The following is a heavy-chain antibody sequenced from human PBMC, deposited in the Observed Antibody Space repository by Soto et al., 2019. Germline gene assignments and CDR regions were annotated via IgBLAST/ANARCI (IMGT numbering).Heavy chain of an antibody. CDR2: ISYTVDA. D-gene: IGHD5-18*01. CDR3: VGSLMSRAMESFDY. CDR1: AGSISRYY. Sequence: HVQLQESGPGLVKPSEPLSLTCSVSAGSISRYYWGWVRQSPGEGLEWIAHISYTVDASYNPSLKSRVTISLDTSKNQISLSLMSVTAADTAVYYCVGSLMSRAMESFDYWGQGTLVTVTS. J-gene: IGHJ4*02. V-gene: IGHV4-59*01.